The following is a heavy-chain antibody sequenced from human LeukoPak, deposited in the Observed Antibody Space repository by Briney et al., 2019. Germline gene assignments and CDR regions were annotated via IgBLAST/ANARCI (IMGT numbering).Heavy chain of an antibody. D-gene: IGHD4-23*01. J-gene: IGHJ4*02. CDR1: GGSFSSGSYY. CDR3: ARDMGAPDYGSYSVDY. Sequence: SETLSLTCTVSGGSFSSGSYYWSWIRQPPGRGLEWIAYIHYSGSAAYNPSLKSRVTISRDMFTNQFSLKMTSVTAADTAVYFCARDMGAPDYGSYSVDYWGQGTLVTVSS. V-gene: IGHV4-61*01. CDR2: IHYSGSA.